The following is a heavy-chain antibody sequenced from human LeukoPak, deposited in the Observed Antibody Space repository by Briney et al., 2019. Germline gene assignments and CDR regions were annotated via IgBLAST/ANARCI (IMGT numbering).Heavy chain of an antibody. CDR1: GYTFTNYA. CDR2: ISAYNGNT. D-gene: IGHD5-12*01. CDR3: ASPNDIVATMSLGAFDY. V-gene: IGHV1-18*01. J-gene: IGHJ4*02. Sequence: ASVKVSCKASGYTFTNYAINWVRQAPGQGLEWMGWISAYNGNTNYAQKLQGRVTMTTDTSTSTAYMELRSLRSDDTAVYYCASPNDIVATMSLGAFDYWGQGTLVTVSS.